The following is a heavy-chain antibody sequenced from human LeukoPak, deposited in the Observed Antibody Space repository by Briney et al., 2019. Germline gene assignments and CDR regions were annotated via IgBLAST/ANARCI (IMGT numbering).Heavy chain of an antibody. CDR2: MNSDGRTI. D-gene: IGHD1-7*01. J-gene: IGHJ4*02. CDR1: GFTFSSSW. Sequence: GGSLRLSCAASGFTFSSSWMHWVRQTPGEGLVWVARMNSDGRTINHADSVKGRFSISRDHAKNTLYLQMTGLRAEDTAIYYCARAGNYYFEYWGLGTLVTVSS. CDR3: ARAGNYYFEY. V-gene: IGHV3-74*01.